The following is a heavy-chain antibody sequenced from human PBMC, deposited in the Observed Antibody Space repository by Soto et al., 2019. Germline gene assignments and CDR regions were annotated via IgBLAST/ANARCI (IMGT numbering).Heavy chain of an antibody. D-gene: IGHD3-10*01. CDR3: ASLMSSGYYYGMDV. V-gene: IGHV1-69*02. CDR1: GGTFSSYT. CDR2: ILPIRGIA. J-gene: IGHJ6*02. Sequence: QVQLVQSGAEVKKPGSSVKVSCKASGGTFSSYTISWVRQAPGQGLEWRGRILPIRGIANYAQKFQGRVTITADKSTSTAYMELSSLRSEDTAVYYCASLMSSGYYYGMDVWGQGTTVTVSS.